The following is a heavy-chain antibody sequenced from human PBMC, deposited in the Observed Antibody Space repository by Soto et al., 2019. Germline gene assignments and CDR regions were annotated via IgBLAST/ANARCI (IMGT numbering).Heavy chain of an antibody. CDR2: ISGSGGST. D-gene: IGHD1-1*01. Sequence: EVQVLESEGGSVQPGGSLRLSCAASGFTFSSYGMSWVRQAPGKGLEWVSGISGSGGSTYYADSVKGRFTISRDNSNNTLYLQMNSLRAEDTAVYYCAKRTTDWYNHFDSWGQGTLVTVSS. CDR3: AKRTTDWYNHFDS. V-gene: IGHV3-23*01. CDR1: GFTFSSYG. J-gene: IGHJ4*02.